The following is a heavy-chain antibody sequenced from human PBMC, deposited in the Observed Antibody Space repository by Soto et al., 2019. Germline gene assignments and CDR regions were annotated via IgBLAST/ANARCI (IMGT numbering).Heavy chain of an antibody. CDR1: GYTFTNYG. D-gene: IGHD5-18*01. Sequence: QVQLVQSGAEVKKPGASVKVSCKASGYTFTNYGISWVRQAPGQGLEWMGWINAYNGNTKYAQKLQGRVTMTTDTSPSTAYMERRSLRSDDTAVYYCARDQAMAQFDYWGQGTLVTVSS. J-gene: IGHJ4*02. CDR2: INAYNGNT. V-gene: IGHV1-18*01. CDR3: ARDQAMAQFDY.